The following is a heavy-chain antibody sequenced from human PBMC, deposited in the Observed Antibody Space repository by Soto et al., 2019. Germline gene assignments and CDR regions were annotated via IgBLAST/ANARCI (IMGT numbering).Heavy chain of an antibody. V-gene: IGHV4-38-2*01. CDR3: AGTDSYTSGLDY. J-gene: IGHJ4*02. CDR1: GCSSRSGYY. Sequence: SETLSLTCAVSGCSSRSGYYWAWIRQPPGKGLEYIGSIYHSGGTFYNPSLKSRITMSVDTSKKQFSLRLTAVTAADTAVYFCAGTDSYTSGLDYWGQGTVVTVSS. CDR2: IYHSGGT. D-gene: IGHD6-19*01.